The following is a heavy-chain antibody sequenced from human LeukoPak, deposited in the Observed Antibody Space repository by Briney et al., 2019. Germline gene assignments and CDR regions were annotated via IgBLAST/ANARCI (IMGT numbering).Heavy chain of an antibody. CDR1: GVTFSSDA. V-gene: IGHV3-23*01. D-gene: IGHD3-22*01. CDR2: ISGSGGST. Sequence: GGSLRLSCAASGVTFSSDAMSGGRQAPGKGLEWGSAISGSGGSTYYADSVRGRFTISRDNSKNRLYRKMNSRRAGERAVNYCAQTQRGPPRYYYDPSGSSASPICCGQAPLVTASS. J-gene: IGHJ4*02. CDR3: AQTQRGPPRYYYDPSGSSASPIC.